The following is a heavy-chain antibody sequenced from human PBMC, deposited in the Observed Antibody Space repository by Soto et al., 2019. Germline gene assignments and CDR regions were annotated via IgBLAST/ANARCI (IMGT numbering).Heavy chain of an antibody. Sequence: GESLNISCKGSGYSFTRYWIGWVRQKPGKGLEWMGIIYPGDSDTRYSPSFQGQVTISADKSISTAYLQWSSLKASDTAMYYCARPLIRSSTWPFDHWGQGALVTVSS. CDR2: IYPGDSDT. CDR1: GYSFTRYW. CDR3: ARPLIRSSTWPFDH. V-gene: IGHV5-51*01. J-gene: IGHJ4*02. D-gene: IGHD6-13*01.